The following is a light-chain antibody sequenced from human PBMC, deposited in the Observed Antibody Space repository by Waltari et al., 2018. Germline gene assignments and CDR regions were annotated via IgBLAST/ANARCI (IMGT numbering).Light chain of an antibody. CDR2: DAS. CDR3: QQRSNWRFT. CDR1: QSVSSY. Sequence: EIVLTQSPATLSLSPGERATLSCRASQSVSSYLAWYQQKPGQAPRLLIYDASNRATGIPARFSGSGSGTDFTLTISSLEPEDFAGYYCQQRSNWRFTFGPGTKVEVK. J-gene: IGKJ3*01. V-gene: IGKV3-11*01.